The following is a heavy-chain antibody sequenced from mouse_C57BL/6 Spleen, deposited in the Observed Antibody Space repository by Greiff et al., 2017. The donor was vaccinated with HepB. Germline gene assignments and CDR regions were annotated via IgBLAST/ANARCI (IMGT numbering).Heavy chain of an antibody. D-gene: IGHD1-1*01. CDR1: GYSITSGYY. V-gene: IGHV3-6*01. Sequence: EVQLVESGPGLVKPSQSLSLTCSVPGYSITSGYYWNWLRPFPGNKLECMCYISYDGSNNYNPSLKNRISITRDTSKNQFFLKLNSVTTEDTATYYCAIYGDHDLHGVAYWGQGTLVTVSA. J-gene: IGHJ3*01. CDR2: ISYDGSN. CDR3: AIYGDHDLHGVAY.